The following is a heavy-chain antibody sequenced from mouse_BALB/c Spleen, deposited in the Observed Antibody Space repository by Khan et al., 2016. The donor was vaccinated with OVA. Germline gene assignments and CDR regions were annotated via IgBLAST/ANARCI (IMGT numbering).Heavy chain of an antibody. CDR2: IDPSTAYT. V-gene: IGHV1-7*01. D-gene: IGHD2-1*01. CDR3: ARRGLDGIFAY. CDR1: GYTFTTYW. J-gene: IGHJ3*01. Sequence: QVQLQQSGAELAKPGASLKMSCTASGYTFTTYWIHWVKQRPGQGLEWFGYIDPSTAYTEYNQKFKDKATLTADKSSSTAYMQLTNLTSEDSAVYYSARRGLDGIFAYWGQGTLVTVST.